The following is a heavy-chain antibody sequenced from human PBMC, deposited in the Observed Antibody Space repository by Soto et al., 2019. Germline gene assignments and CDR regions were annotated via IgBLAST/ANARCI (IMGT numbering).Heavy chain of an antibody. J-gene: IGHJ4*02. CDR1: GFTFSSYS. Sequence: GGSLRLSCAASGFTFSSYSMNWVRQAPGKGLEWVSYISSSSSTIYYTDSVKGRFTISRDNAKNSLYLQMNSLRDEDTAVYYCARAQAYCGGDCYLNYWGQGTLVTVSS. V-gene: IGHV3-48*02. CDR3: ARAQAYCGGDCYLNY. D-gene: IGHD2-21*02. CDR2: ISSSSSTI.